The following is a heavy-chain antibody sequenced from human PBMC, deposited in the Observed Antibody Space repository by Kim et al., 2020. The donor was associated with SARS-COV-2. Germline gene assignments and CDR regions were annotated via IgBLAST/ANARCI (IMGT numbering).Heavy chain of an antibody. V-gene: IGHV3-48*04. CDR3: VRDYRWAFDI. J-gene: IGHJ3*02. D-gene: IGHD4-4*01. Sequence: GGSLRLSCAASGFTFSPYSMNWVRQAPGKGLEWVSYISGDTSIIAYADSVKGRFTISRDNAKHSLILQMNSLRAEDTAVYYCVRDYRWAFDIWGQGTRVT. CDR2: ISGDTSII. CDR1: GFTFSPYS.